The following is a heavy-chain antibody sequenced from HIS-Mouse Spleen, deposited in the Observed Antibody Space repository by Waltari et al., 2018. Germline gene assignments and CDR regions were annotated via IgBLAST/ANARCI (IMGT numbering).Heavy chain of an antibody. D-gene: IGHD6-13*01. CDR2: IYYGGST. V-gene: IGHV4-39*07. CDR3: AREIPYSSSWYDWYFDL. J-gene: IGHJ2*01. Sequence: QLQLQESGPGLVKPSETLSLTCTVSGGSISSSSYYRGWIRQPPGKGLEWIWSIYYGGSTYYNPSLKSRVTISVDTSKNQFSLKPSAVTAADTAVYYCAREIPYSSSWYDWYFDLWGRGTLVTVSS. CDR1: GGSISSSSYY.